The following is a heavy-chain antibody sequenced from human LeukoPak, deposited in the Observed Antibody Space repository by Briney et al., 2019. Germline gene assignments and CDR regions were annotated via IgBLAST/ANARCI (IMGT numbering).Heavy chain of an antibody. V-gene: IGHV4-59*01. CDR2: LYYSGRT. Sequence: PAETLSLTCTVSGGSISSYYWSWIRQPPGKGLEWIGYLYYSGRTNYNPSLKSRVTISVDTSKNQFSLNLSSVTAADTAVYYCARTFSESYYYYGMDVWGQGTTVTVSS. J-gene: IGHJ6*02. CDR1: GGSISSYY. D-gene: IGHD1-26*01. CDR3: ARTFSESYYYYGMDV.